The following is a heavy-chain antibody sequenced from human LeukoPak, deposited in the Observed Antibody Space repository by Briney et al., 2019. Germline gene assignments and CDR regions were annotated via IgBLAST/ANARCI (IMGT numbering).Heavy chain of an antibody. CDR2: IYSGGST. D-gene: IGHD3-10*01. V-gene: IGHV3-53*01. CDR3: ARAWFGELAFDY. J-gene: IGHJ4*02. Sequence: SXFTVXSNXMSXVRQAPGKGLEWVSVIYSGGSTYYADSVTGRFTISRDNSKNTLYLQMNSLRAEDTAVYYCARAWFGELAFDYWGQGTLVTVSS. CDR1: XFTVXSNX.